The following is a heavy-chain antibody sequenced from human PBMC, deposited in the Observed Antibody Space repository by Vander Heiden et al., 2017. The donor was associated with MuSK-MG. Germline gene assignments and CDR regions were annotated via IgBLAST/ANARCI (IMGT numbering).Heavy chain of an antibody. CDR2: IYPGDSDT. CDR3: ARQAGTTQYYYYMDV. J-gene: IGHJ6*03. V-gene: IGHV5-51*01. D-gene: IGHD1-1*01. Sequence: IGWVRQMPGKGLEWMGIIYPGDSDTRYSPSFQGQVTISADKSISTAYLQWSSLKASDTAMYYCARQAGTTQYYYYMDVWGKGTTVTVSS.